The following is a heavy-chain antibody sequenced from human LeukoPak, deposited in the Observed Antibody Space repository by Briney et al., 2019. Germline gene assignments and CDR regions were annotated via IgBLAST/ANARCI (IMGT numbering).Heavy chain of an antibody. V-gene: IGHV1-46*01. CDR2: INPSGGST. J-gene: IGHJ5*02. CDR1: GYTFTSYY. CDR3: AGGEAPRGSSHNWFDP. D-gene: IGHD1-26*01. Sequence: GATVKVSCKASGYTFTSYYMHWVRQAPGQGLEWMGIINPSGGSTSYAQKFQGRVTMTRDTSTSTVYMELSSLRSEDTAVYYCAGGEAPRGSSHNWFDPWGQGTLVTVSS.